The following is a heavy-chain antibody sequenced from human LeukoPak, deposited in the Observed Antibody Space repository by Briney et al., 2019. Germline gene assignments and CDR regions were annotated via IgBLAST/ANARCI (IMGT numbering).Heavy chain of an antibody. CDR3: ARATYYYDSSGSNLPFDI. CDR1: GFTFSSYS. V-gene: IGHV3-21*01. D-gene: IGHD3-22*01. J-gene: IGHJ3*02. CDR2: ISSSSSYI. Sequence: GGSLRLSCAASGFTFSSYSMNWVRQAAGKGLEWVSSISSSSSYIYYADSVRGRFTISRDNAKNSLYLQMNSLRAEDTAVYYCARATYYYDSSGSNLPFDIWGQGTMVTVSS.